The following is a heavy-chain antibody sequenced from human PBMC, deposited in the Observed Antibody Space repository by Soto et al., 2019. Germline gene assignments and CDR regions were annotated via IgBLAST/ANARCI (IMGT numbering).Heavy chain of an antibody. Sequence: PGGSLRLSCAASGFTFSSYSMNWVRQAPGKGLEWVGRIRSKANSYATAYAASVKGRFTISRDDSKNTAYLQMNSLKTEDTAVYYCTSTNYGDYEQYFQHWGQGTLVTVSS. CDR3: TSTNYGDYEQYFQH. D-gene: IGHD4-17*01. CDR1: GFTFSSYS. CDR2: IRSKANSYAT. J-gene: IGHJ1*01. V-gene: IGHV3-73*01.